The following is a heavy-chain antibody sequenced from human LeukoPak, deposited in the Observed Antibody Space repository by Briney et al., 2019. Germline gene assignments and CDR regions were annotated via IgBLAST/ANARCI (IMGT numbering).Heavy chain of an antibody. CDR3: AKGLYSRTSSLFDY. CDR1: GFTFDDYA. CDR2: LSWNGGSI. V-gene: IGHV3-9*01. J-gene: IGHJ4*02. Sequence: GGSLRLSCAASGFTFDDYAMHWVRQAPGKGLEWVSGLSWNGGSITYADSVKGRLTISRDNAKNSLYLQMNSLRAEDTALYYCAKGLYSRTSSLFDYWGQGTLVTVSS. D-gene: IGHD6-13*01.